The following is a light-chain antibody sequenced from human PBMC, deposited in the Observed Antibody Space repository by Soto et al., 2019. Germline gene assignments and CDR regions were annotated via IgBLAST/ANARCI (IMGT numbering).Light chain of an antibody. J-gene: IGKJ1*01. CDR3: QQYTSYSPT. V-gene: IGKV1-5*01. CDR2: DAY. Sequence: DIQMTQSPSTLSASVGDRVTITCRASQSISSWLAWYQQKPGKAPKLLIYDAYSLESGVPSRFSGSGSGTEFTLTISSLQPDDFATYYCQQYTSYSPTFGQGTKVEIK. CDR1: QSISSW.